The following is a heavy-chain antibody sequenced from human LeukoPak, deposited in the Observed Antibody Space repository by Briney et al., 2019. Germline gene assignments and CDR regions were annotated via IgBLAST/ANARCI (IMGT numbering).Heavy chain of an antibody. CDR1: GFTFSTYW. Sequence: GGSLRLSYAASGFTFSTYWMSWVRQAPGKELEWVASIKQDGSEKYYVDSVKGRFTISRDNAKNSLYLQMNSLRAEDTAVYYCARDPRGYGGYQPDYWGQGTLVTVSS. CDR3: ARDPRGYGGYQPDY. D-gene: IGHD4-17*01. V-gene: IGHV3-7*03. J-gene: IGHJ4*02. CDR2: IKQDGSEK.